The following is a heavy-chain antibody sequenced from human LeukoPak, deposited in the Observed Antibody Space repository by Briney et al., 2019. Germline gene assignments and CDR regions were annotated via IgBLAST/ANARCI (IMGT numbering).Heavy chain of an antibody. D-gene: IGHD3-22*01. CDR3: ARDLELVYYDSSGYDY. J-gene: IGHJ4*02. Sequence: GGSLRLSCAASGFTFSSYWMRWVRHVPGKGLVWVSRINSDGSNTRYADSVKGRFTISRDNAKNTLYLQMNSLRAEDTAVYYCARDLELVYYDSSGYDYWGQGTLVIVSS. V-gene: IGHV3-74*01. CDR1: GFTFSSYW. CDR2: INSDGSNT.